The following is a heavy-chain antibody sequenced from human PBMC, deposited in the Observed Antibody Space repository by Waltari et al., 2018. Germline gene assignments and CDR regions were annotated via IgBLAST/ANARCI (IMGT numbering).Heavy chain of an antibody. J-gene: IGHJ6*02. CDR2: INHSGST. CDR1: GGSFSGYY. V-gene: IGHV4-34*01. CDR3: ARGPHDGSGSYNYYYGMDV. Sequence: QVQLQQWGAGLLKPSETLSLTCAVYGGSFSGYYWSWIRQPPGKGLEWIGEINHSGSTNYNPSLKSRVTSSVETSKNQFSLKLSSVTAADTAGYYCARGPHDGSGSYNYYYGMDVWGQGTTVTVSS. D-gene: IGHD3-10*01.